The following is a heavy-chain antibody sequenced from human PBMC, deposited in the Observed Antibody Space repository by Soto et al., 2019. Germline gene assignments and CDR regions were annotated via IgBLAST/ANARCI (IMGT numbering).Heavy chain of an antibody. D-gene: IGHD5-18*01. CDR1: GGTFSSYA. J-gene: IGHJ4*02. CDR3: ARDPGTAMVSSQYYFDY. Sequence: SVKVSCKASGGTFSSYAISWVRQAPGQGLEWMGGIIPIFGTANYAQKFQGRVTITADESTSTAYMELSSLRSEDTAVYYCARDPGTAMVSSQYYFDYWGQGTLVTVSS. CDR2: IIPIFGTA. V-gene: IGHV1-69*13.